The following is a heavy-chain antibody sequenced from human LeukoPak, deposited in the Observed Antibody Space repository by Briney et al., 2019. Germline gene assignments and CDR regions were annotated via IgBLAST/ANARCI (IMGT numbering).Heavy chain of an antibody. CDR3: ARDSGGYSSL. CDR2: ISANGGSS. Sequence: GGSLRLSCAASGFTFNSYAMSWVRQAPGKGLEWVSGISANGGSSYYADSVKGRFTISRDNAKNSLYLQMNSLRAEDTAVYYCARDSGGYSSLWGQGTLVTVSS. V-gene: IGHV3-23*01. D-gene: IGHD6-13*01. J-gene: IGHJ4*02. CDR1: GFTFNSYA.